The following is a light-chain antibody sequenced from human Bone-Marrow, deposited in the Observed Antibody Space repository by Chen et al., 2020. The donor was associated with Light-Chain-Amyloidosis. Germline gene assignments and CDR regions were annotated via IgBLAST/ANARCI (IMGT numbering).Light chain of an antibody. Sequence: SYVLTQPSSVSVAPGQTATIACGGNTIGSTSVHWYQQTPGQAPLLVVYDDSDRPSGIPERWSGCNAGNTATLTSSRVEAGDEADYYCQVWDRSSDRPVFGGGTKLTVL. V-gene: IGLV3-21*02. CDR3: QVWDRSSDRPV. CDR2: DDS. J-gene: IGLJ3*02. CDR1: TIGSTS.